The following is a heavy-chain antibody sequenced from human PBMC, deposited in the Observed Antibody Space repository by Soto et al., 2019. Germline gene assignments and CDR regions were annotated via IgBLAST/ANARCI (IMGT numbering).Heavy chain of an antibody. CDR3: AKLGSENYDSSGYYYKYYFDY. V-gene: IGHV3-23*01. D-gene: IGHD3-22*01. CDR2: ISGSGGST. Sequence: LRLSCAASGFTFSSYAMSWVRQAPGKGLEWVSAISGSGGSTYYADSVKGRFTISRDNSKNTLYLQMNSLRAEDTAVYYCAKLGSENYDSSGYYYKYYFDYWGQGTLVTVSS. J-gene: IGHJ4*02. CDR1: GFTFSSYA.